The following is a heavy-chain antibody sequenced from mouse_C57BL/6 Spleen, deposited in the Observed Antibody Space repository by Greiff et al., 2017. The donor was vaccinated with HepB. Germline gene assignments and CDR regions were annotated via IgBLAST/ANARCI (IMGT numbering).Heavy chain of an antibody. CDR2: IYPGDGDT. CDR3: ARWADYYGSSYAMDY. J-gene: IGHJ4*01. Sequence: VQLQQSGAELVKPGASVKISCKASGYAFSSYWMNWVKQRPGKGLEWIGQIYPGDGDTNYNGKFKGKATLTADKSSSTAYMQLSSLTSEDSAVYFCARWADYYGSSYAMDYWGQGTSVTVSS. D-gene: IGHD1-1*01. CDR1: GYAFSSYW. V-gene: IGHV1-80*01.